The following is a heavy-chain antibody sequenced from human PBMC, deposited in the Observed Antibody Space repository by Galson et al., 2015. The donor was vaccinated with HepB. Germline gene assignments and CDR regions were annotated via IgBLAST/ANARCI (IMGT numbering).Heavy chain of an antibody. CDR1: GFTFKDAH. CDR3: TTGSTLNY. D-gene: IGHD6-13*01. V-gene: IGHV3-15*01. Sequence: SLRLSCAASGFTFKDAHMNWVRQGPGKGMEWVARVKTMAAGATTDFAAPVKGRFIISRDDSKNAVYLQMGSLKTEDTAVYFCTTGSTLNYWGKGTLVTVSS. J-gene: IGHJ4*02. CDR2: VKTMAAGATT.